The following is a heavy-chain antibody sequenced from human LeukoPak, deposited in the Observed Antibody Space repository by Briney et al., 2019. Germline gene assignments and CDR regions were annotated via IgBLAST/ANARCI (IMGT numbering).Heavy chain of an antibody. CDR3: ARLRQLVQRGSEWFDP. V-gene: IGHV4-34*01. CDR2: INHSGST. J-gene: IGHJ5*02. D-gene: IGHD6-6*01. Sequence: SETLSLTCAVYGGSFSGYYWSWIRQPPGKGLEWIGEINHSGSTNYNPSLKSRVTISVDTSKNQFSLKLSSVTAADTAVYYCARLRQLVQRGSEWFDPWGQGTLVTVSS. CDR1: GGSFSGYY.